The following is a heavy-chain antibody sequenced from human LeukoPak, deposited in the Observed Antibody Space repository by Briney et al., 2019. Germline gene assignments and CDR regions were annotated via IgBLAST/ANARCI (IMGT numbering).Heavy chain of an antibody. CDR2: ISWNSGSI. Sequence: GGSLRLSCAASGFTFDDYAMHWVRHAPGKGLEWVSGISWNSGSIGYADSVKGRFTISRDNAKNSLYLQMNSLRAEDTALYYCAKVGLRSDAFDIWGQGTMVTVSS. J-gene: IGHJ3*02. CDR1: GFTFDDYA. CDR3: AKVGLRSDAFDI. V-gene: IGHV3-9*01. D-gene: IGHD3-16*01.